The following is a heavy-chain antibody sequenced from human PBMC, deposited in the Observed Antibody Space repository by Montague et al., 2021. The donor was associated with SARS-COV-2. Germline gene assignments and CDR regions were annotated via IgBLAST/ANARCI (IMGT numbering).Heavy chain of an antibody. J-gene: IGHJ4*02. CDR3: AKVAVTKPPYYFDY. CDR1: GFTFGDYA. Sequence: SLRLSCAASGFTFGDYAMHWVRHAPGKGLEWVSGVSWNSGTIGYADSVKGRFTISRDNAKNSLYLQMNSLRAEDTALYFCAKVAVTKPPYYFDYWGQGTLVTVSS. D-gene: IGHD6-19*01. CDR2: VSWNSGTI. V-gene: IGHV3-9*01.